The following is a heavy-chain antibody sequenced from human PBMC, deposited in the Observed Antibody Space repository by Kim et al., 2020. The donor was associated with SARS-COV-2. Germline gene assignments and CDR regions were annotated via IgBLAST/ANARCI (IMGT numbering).Heavy chain of an antibody. D-gene: IGHD3-3*01. CDR3: ARTITIFGVVVRELCDP. CDR2: IYYSGST. V-gene: IGHV4-31*03. Sequence: SETLSLTCTVSGGSISSGGYYWSWIRQHPGKGLEWIGYIYYSGSTYYNPSLKSRVTISVDTSKNQFSLKLSSVTAADTAVYYCARTITIFGVVVRELCDPWGQGTLVTVST. J-gene: IGHJ5*02. CDR1: GGSISSGGYY.